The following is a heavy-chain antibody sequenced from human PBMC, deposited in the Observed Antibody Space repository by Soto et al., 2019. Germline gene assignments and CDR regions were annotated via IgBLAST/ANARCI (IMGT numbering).Heavy chain of an antibody. CDR3: ARDLAAAGEGRGGYYYYYGMDV. CDR1: GDSVSSNSAA. Sequence: QVQLQQSGPGLVKPSQTLSLTCAISGDSVSSNSAAWNWIRQSPSRGLEWLGRTYYRSKWYNDYAVSVKSRITINPDTSKNQFSLQLNSVTPEDTAVYYCARDLAAAGEGRGGYYYYYGMDVWGQGTTVTVSS. V-gene: IGHV6-1*01. D-gene: IGHD6-13*01. J-gene: IGHJ6*02. CDR2: TYYRSKWYN.